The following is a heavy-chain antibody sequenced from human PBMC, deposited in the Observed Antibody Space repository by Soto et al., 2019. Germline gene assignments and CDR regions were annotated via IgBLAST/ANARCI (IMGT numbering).Heavy chain of an antibody. Sequence: GASVKVSCKASGYTFTSYAMHWVRQAPGQRLEWMGWINAGNGNTKYSQKFQGRVTMTEDTSTDTAYMELSSLRSEDTAVYYCASYYDSSGYQYYYYGMDVWGQGTTVTVSS. CDR1: GYTFTSYA. J-gene: IGHJ6*02. CDR3: ASYYDSSGYQYYYYGMDV. CDR2: INAGNGNT. D-gene: IGHD3-22*01. V-gene: IGHV1-3*01.